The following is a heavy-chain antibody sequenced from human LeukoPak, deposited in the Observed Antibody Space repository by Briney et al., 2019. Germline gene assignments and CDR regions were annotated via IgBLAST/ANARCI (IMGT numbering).Heavy chain of an antibody. V-gene: IGHV4-59*08. CDR1: GGSISSYY. J-gene: IGHJ4*02. D-gene: IGHD5-12*01. Sequence: SETLSLTCTVSGGSISSYYWSWIRQPPGKGLEWIGYIYYSGSTNYNPSLKSRVTISVDTSKNQFSLKLSSVTAADTAVYYCARYSGYDGCLDYWGQGTLVTVSS. CDR2: IYYSGST. CDR3: ARYSGYDGCLDY.